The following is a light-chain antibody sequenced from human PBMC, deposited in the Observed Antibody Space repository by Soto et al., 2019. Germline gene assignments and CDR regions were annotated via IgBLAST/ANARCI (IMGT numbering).Light chain of an antibody. V-gene: IGKV3-15*01. CDR1: QSVSSN. CDR3: HQYNFWPT. Sequence: EVGMTQSRSTLSVSPGERATLSCRASQSVSSNLAWYQQKPGQSPRLLIYGTSTRATGIPARFSGSGSGTEFTLTISSLQSEDFAVYYCHQYNFWPTFGQ. CDR2: GTS. J-gene: IGKJ1*01.